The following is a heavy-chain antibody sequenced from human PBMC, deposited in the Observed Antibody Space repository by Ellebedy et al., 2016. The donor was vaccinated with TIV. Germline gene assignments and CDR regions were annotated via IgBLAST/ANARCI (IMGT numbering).Heavy chain of an antibody. D-gene: IGHD3-3*01. J-gene: IGHJ4*02. CDR2: INSDGSST. V-gene: IGHV3-74*01. CDR3: ARGGGSGAVKYGLDY. CDR1: GFTFSSYW. Sequence: GESLKISCAASGFTFSSYWMHWVRQVPGKGLVWVSRINSDGSSTTYADSVKGRFTISRDNSKNTLYLQMNSLRDEDTAVYYCARGGGSGAVKYGLDYGGQGTLVTVSS.